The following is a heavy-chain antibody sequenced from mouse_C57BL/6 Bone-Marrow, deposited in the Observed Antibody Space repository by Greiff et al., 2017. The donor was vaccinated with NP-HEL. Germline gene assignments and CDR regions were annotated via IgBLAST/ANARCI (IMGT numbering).Heavy chain of an antibody. J-gene: IGHJ4*01. CDR1: GYTFTDYY. Sequence: VQLQQSGPVLVKPGASVKMSCKASGYTFTDYYMNWVKQSHGKSLEWIGVINPYNGGTSYNQKFKGKATLTVDKSSSTAYMELNSLTSEDSAVYYCAKYGSSYDAMDYWGQGTSVTVSS. D-gene: IGHD1-1*01. CDR2: INPYNGGT. CDR3: AKYGSSYDAMDY. V-gene: IGHV1-19*01.